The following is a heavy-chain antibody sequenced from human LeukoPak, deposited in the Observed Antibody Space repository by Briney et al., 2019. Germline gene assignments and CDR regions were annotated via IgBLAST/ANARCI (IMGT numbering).Heavy chain of an antibody. D-gene: IGHD6-13*01. Sequence: GGSLRLSCAASGFTFSSYEMNWVRQAPGKGLEWVSYISSSGSTIYYADSVKGRFTISRDNAKNSLYLQMNSLRAEDTAVYYCATGDSSSWADQPYYFDYWGQGTLVTVSS. V-gene: IGHV3-48*03. CDR1: GFTFSSYE. CDR3: ATGDSSSWADQPYYFDY. J-gene: IGHJ4*02. CDR2: ISSSGSTI.